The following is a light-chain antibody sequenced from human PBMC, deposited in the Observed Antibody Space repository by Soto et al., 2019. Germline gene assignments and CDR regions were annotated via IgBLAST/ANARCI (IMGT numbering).Light chain of an antibody. Sequence: LTQPHSVSESPGKTVTISCTRSSGSIANNYVQWYQQRPGSAPTTVIYDDNQRPSGVPDRVSGSIDSSSNSDSLIISGLKTEDDDDYYCQSYDSSTWVFGRGTKLTVL. CDR1: SGSIANNY. CDR3: QSYDSSTWV. J-gene: IGLJ3*02. CDR2: DDN. V-gene: IGLV6-57*04.